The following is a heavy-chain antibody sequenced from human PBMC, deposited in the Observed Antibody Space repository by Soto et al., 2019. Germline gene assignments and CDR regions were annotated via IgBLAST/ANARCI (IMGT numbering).Heavy chain of an antibody. CDR1: GYTFTGHY. J-gene: IGHJ4*02. Sequence: QVQLEQSGPEVKKPGASMTVSCKASGYTFTGHYMHWVRQAPGQGPEWMGWINPKTGGTNSAQRFQGRVTLTSDTSIRTAYLEMNSLISNDTAVYYCVRGYMWKPPGALGFWGQGTLLTVSS. CDR3: VRGYMWKPPGALGF. CDR2: INPKTGGT. D-gene: IGHD2-2*02. V-gene: IGHV1-2*02.